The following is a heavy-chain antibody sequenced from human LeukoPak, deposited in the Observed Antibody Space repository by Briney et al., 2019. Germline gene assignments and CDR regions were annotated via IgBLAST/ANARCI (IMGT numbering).Heavy chain of an antibody. V-gene: IGHV3-48*04. J-gene: IGHJ4*02. CDR1: GFTFSSYS. CDR3: ARANYGDYLVDY. CDR2: ITSSGSTM. D-gene: IGHD4-17*01. Sequence: PGGSLRLSCAASGFTFSSYSMNWVRQAPGKGLEWVSYITSSGSTMFYADSVEGRFTISRDNTKNSLYLQMNSLRAEDTAVYYCARANYGDYLVDYWGQGTLVTVSS.